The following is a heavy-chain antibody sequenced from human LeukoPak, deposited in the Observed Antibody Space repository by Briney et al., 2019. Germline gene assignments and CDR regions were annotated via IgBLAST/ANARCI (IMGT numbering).Heavy chain of an antibody. Sequence: ASVKVSCKASGYTFTGYYMHWVRRAPGQGLEWMGWINPNSGGTNYAQKFQGWVTMTRDTSISTAYMELSRLRSDDTAVYYCARNGGEYSSSSSPTEDYYYYGMDVWGQGTTVTVSS. D-gene: IGHD6-6*01. CDR1: GYTFTGYY. CDR3: ARNGGEYSSSSSPTEDYYYYGMDV. V-gene: IGHV1-2*04. CDR2: INPNSGGT. J-gene: IGHJ6*02.